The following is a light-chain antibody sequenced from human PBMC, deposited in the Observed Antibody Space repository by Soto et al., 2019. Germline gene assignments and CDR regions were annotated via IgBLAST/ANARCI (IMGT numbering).Light chain of an antibody. CDR1: SSDVGSYNY. Sequence: QSALTQPASVSGSPGQSITISCTGTSSDVGSYNYVSWYQQHPGKAPKLMIYKVSNRPSGVSSRFSGSKSGNTASLPISGLQADEEADYYCSSYTSSSTLFGTGTKVTVL. CDR2: KVS. J-gene: IGLJ1*01. V-gene: IGLV2-14*01. CDR3: SSYTSSSTL.